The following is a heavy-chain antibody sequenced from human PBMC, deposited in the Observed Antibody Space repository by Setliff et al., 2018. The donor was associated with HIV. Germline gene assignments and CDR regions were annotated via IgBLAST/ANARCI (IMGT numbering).Heavy chain of an antibody. J-gene: IGHJ5*02. V-gene: IGHV4-4*07. D-gene: IGHD3-10*01. CDR1: GASLQSYY. Sequence: TLSLTCSVSGASLQSYYWSWIRQPAGKGLQWIGRIYYVGWSKYNPPLEDRVTMSVDTSNSQFSLSLRSVTAADTAIYYCARSIHGGGSEPFDTWGQGILVTVSS. CDR3: ARSIHGGGSEPFDT. CDR2: IYYVGWS.